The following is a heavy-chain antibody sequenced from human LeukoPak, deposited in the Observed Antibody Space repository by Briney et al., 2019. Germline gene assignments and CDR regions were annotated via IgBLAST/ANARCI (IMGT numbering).Heavy chain of an antibody. CDR3: ARGGGSSWPIDY. CDR1: GGSFSGYY. D-gene: IGHD6-13*01. CDR2: INHSGST. J-gene: IGHJ4*02. Sequence: SETLSLTCAVYGGSFSGYYWSWIRQPPGKGLEWIWEINHSGSTNYNPSLKSRVTISVDTSKNQFSLKLSSVTAADTAVYYCARGGGSSWPIDYWGQGTLVTVSS. V-gene: IGHV4-34*01.